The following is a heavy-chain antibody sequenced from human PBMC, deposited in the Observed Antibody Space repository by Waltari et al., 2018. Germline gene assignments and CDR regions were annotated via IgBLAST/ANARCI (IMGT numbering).Heavy chain of an antibody. Sequence: QVQLVQSGADVKTPGASVKVSCKASGYTFTGYYIHWVRQAPGQGLEWMGWINPNSGDTKYAQKFQGKVTMTRDTSITTAYMELSRVISDDTALYFCARDKTGGAVAGTFDYWGQGTLVTVSS. CDR2: INPNSGDT. D-gene: IGHD6-19*01. CDR3: ARDKTGGAVAGTFDY. J-gene: IGHJ4*02. V-gene: IGHV1-2*02. CDR1: GYTFTGYY.